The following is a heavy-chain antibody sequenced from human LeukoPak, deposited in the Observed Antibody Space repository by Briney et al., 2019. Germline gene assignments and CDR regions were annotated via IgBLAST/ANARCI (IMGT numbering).Heavy chain of an antibody. Sequence: PGGSLRLSCAASEFTFSSYSMNWVRQAPGKGLEWVSSISSSSSYIYYADSVKGRFTISRDNAKNSLYLQMNSLRAEDTAVYYCARDRSLGVVVAALDYWGQGTLVTVSS. CDR2: ISSSSSYI. D-gene: IGHD2-15*01. CDR3: ARDRSLGVVVAALDY. J-gene: IGHJ4*02. V-gene: IGHV3-21*01. CDR1: EFTFSSYS.